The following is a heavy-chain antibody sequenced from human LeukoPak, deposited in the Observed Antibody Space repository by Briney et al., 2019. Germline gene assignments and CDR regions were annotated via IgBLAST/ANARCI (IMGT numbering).Heavy chain of an antibody. J-gene: IGHJ4*02. CDR2: ISGSGGGT. CDR3: AKDKGDSSGWQFDY. V-gene: IGHV3-23*01. D-gene: IGHD6-19*01. CDR1: GFTFSSYA. Sequence: GGSLRLSCAASGFTFSSYAMSWVRQAPGKGLGWVSGISGSGGGTYYADSVKGRFTISRDNSKNTLYLQMNSLRAEDTAVYYCAKDKGDSSGWQFDYWGQGTLVTASS.